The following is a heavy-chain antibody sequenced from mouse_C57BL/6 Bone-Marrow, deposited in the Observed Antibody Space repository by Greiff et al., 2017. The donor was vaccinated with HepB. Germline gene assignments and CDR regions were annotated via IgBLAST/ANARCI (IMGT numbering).Heavy chain of an antibody. CDR1: GFNIKDDY. D-gene: IGHD1-1*01. CDR2: IDPENGDT. V-gene: IGHV14-4*01. CDR3: TTGYGSSSYWYFDV. Sequence: EVKVVDSGAELVRPGASVKLSCTASGFNIKDDYMHWVKQRPEQGLEWIGWIDPENGDTEYASKFQGKATITADTSSNTAYLQLSSLTSEDTAVYYCTTGYGSSSYWYFDVWGTGTTVTVSS. J-gene: IGHJ1*03.